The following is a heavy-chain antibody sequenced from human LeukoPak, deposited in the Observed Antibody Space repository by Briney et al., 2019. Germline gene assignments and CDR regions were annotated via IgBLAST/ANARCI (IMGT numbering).Heavy chain of an antibody. CDR3: AREFNAFDI. CDR2: ISYDGSNK. CDR1: GFSFSSYA. V-gene: IGHV3-30-3*01. J-gene: IGHJ3*02. Sequence: GGSLRLSCAASGFSFSSYAMHWVRQAPGKGLEWVAVISYDGSNKYYADSVKGRFTISRDNSKNTLYLQMNSLRAEDTAVYYCAREFNAFDIWGQGTMVTVSS.